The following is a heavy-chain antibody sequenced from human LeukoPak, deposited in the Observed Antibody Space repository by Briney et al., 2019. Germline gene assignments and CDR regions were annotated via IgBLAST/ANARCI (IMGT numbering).Heavy chain of an antibody. V-gene: IGHV3-33*08. D-gene: IGHD2-15*01. J-gene: IGHJ2*01. CDR2: IWYDGSNK. Sequence: TGGSLRLSCAASGFTFSSYGMHWVRQAPGKGLEWVAVIWYDGSNKYYADSVKGRFTISRDNSKNTLYLQMNSLRAEDTAVYYCARDPGYCSGGSCLDWYFDLWGRGALVTVSS. CDR3: ARDPGYCSGGSCLDWYFDL. CDR1: GFTFSSYG.